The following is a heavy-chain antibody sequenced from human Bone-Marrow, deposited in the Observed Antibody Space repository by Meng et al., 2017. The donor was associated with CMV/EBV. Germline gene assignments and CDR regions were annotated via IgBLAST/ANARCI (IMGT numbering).Heavy chain of an antibody. V-gene: IGHV1-24*01. CDR2: FDPEDGET. CDR1: GYTLTELS. Sequence: ASVKVSCKVSGYTLTELSMHWVRQAPGKGLEWMGGFDPEDGETIYAQKFQGRVTMTEDTSTDTAYMELSSLRSDDTAVYYCARHPRTSYSSTRFDYWGQGTLVTVSS. CDR3: ARHPRTSYSSTRFDY. J-gene: IGHJ4*02. D-gene: IGHD6-13*01.